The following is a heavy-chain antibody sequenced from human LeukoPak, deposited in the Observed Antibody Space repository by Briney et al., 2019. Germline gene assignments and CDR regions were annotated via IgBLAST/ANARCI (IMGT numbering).Heavy chain of an antibody. CDR1: GFTFDDYA. D-gene: IGHD6-6*01. CDR2: LSWNSANI. CDR3: ARSRIAANGEYDY. Sequence: GRSLRLSCAASGFTFDDYAMHWVRQAPGKGLEWVSGLSWNSANIGYAVSVNGRFTISRDNAKNSLYLQMNSLRPEDSAFYYCARSRIAANGEYDYWGQGTLLTVSS. J-gene: IGHJ4*02. V-gene: IGHV3-9*01.